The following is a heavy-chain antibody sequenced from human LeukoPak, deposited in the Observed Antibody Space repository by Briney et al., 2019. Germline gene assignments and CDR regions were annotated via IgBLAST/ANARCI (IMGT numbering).Heavy chain of an antibody. J-gene: IGHJ4*02. CDR1: GFTFSSYG. CDR2: ISYDGSNK. CDR3: AKDLGGATDY. Sequence: PGGSLRLSCAASGFTFSSYGMHWVRQAPGKGLEWVAVISYDGSNKYYADSVKGRFTISRDNSKNTPYLQMNSLRAEDTAVYYCAKDLGGATDYWGQGTLVTVSS. D-gene: IGHD1-26*01. V-gene: IGHV3-30*18.